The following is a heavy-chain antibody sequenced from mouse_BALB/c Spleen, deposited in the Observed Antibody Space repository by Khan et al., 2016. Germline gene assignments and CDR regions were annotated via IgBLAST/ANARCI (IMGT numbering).Heavy chain of an antibody. V-gene: IGHV5-6-5*01. Sequence: EVELVESGGGLVKPGGSLKLSCAASGFTFRNYAMSWVRQTPEKRLEWVASISTGDSTYYGDSVKGRFTIPRDNARNILYLQMSSLRSEDTAMFYCAREDDGNYGDYFDYWGQGTTLTVSS. CDR2: ISTGDST. D-gene: IGHD2-1*01. CDR1: GFTFRNYA. CDR3: AREDDGNYGDYFDY. J-gene: IGHJ2*01.